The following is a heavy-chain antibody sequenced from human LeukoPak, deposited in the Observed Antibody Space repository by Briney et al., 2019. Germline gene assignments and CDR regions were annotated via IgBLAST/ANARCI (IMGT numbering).Heavy chain of an antibody. CDR2: ISGIIDTT. J-gene: IGHJ4*02. D-gene: IGHD2-2*01. V-gene: IGHV3-23*01. CDR1: GFTFNNYA. CDR3: SKESQWTVGLPAASDY. Sequence: GGSLRLSCAASGFTFNNYAMSWVRQAPGKGLEWVSSISGIIDTTYYADSVRGRFTISRDSSKDTLYLQMNSLRADDTAVYYCSKESQWTVGLPAASDYWGQGTLVTVSS.